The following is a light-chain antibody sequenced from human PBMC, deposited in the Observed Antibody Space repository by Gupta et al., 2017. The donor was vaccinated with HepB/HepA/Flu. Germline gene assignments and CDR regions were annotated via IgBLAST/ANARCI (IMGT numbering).Light chain of an antibody. CDR2: WAA. J-gene: IGKJ1*01. CDR1: QSVLYSSDNKNY. V-gene: IGKV4-1*01. CDR3: QQYYDIPRT. Sequence: DIVMTPSPASLAVSLVERATINCKSSQSVLYSSDNKNYLAWYQQKQGQHPKLLISWAATRESGVPDRFSGSGSGTDFTLTISSLQAGDVAVYYCQQYYDIPRTFGQGTKVEIK.